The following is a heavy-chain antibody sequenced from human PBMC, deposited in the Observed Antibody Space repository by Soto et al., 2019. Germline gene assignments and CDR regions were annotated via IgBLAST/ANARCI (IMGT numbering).Heavy chain of an antibody. CDR2: IWYDGSNK. V-gene: IGHV3-33*01. CDR1: GFTFSSYG. Sequence: QVQLVESGGGVVQPGRSLRLSCAASGFTFSSYGMHWVRQAPGKGLEWVAVIWYDGSNKYYADSVKGRFTISRDNSKNTQYLQMKSLRAEVTAVYYCAGFFYGDSSNWFDPWGQGTLVTVSS. J-gene: IGHJ5*02. CDR3: AGFFYGDSSNWFDP. D-gene: IGHD4-17*01.